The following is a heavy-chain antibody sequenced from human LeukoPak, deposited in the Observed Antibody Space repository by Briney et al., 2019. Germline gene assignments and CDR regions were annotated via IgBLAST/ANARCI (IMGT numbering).Heavy chain of an antibody. D-gene: IGHD3-10*01. V-gene: IGHV1-69*05. CDR3: ARRYGSGSYFDY. CDR2: IIPIFGTA. J-gene: IGHJ4*02. CDR1: GGTFSSYA. Sequence: ASVKVSCKASGGTFSSYAISWVRQAPGQGLEWMGGIIPIFGTANYAQKFQGRVTITTDESTSTAYMELSSLRSEDTAVYYCARRYGSGSYFDYWAREPWSPSPQ.